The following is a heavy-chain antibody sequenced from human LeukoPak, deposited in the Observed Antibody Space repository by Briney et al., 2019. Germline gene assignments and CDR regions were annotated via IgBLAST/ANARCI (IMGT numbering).Heavy chain of an antibody. CDR1: GGNFISYA. CDR2: IIPMFGTS. CDR3: ATYTLSQFWSGYYHFDY. Sequence: SVKVSCKASGGNFISYAVSWVRQAPRQGLEWMGGIIPMFGTSNYAQKFQGRVTITTDESTTTAYMELSSLSSEDTAVYYCATYTLSQFWSGYYHFDYWGQGTLVSVSS. J-gene: IGHJ4*02. V-gene: IGHV1-69*05. D-gene: IGHD3-3*01.